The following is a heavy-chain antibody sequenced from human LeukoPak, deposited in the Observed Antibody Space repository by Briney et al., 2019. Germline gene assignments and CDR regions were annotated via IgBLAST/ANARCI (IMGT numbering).Heavy chain of an antibody. D-gene: IGHD3-22*01. V-gene: IGHV3-21*01. J-gene: IGHJ4*02. CDR3: ARVPLGNYYDSSGYYYDHFDY. Sequence: PGGSLRLSCAASGFTFSIYSMNWVRQAPGKGLEWVSSISSSSSYIYYADSVKGRFTISRDNAKNSLYLQMNSLRAEDTAVYYCARVPLGNYYDSSGYYYDHFDYWGQGTLVTVSS. CDR2: ISSSSSYI. CDR1: GFTFSIYS.